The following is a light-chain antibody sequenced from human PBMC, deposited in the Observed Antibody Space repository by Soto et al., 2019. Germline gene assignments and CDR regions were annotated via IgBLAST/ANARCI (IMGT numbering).Light chain of an antibody. CDR1: QNVSSN. Sequence: EIMITQSPATLSVSPGERATLSCRASQNVSSNLAWYQQKPGQAPRLLIYGASTRATGIPARFSGSGSGTEFTLTISSLQSEDFAVYYCQQYNNWPPTITFGQGTRLEIK. CDR2: GAS. J-gene: IGKJ5*01. CDR3: QQYNNWPPTIT. V-gene: IGKV3-15*01.